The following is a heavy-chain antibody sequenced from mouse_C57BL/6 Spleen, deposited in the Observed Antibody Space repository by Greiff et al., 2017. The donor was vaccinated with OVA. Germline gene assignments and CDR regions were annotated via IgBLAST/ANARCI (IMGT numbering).Heavy chain of an antibody. V-gene: IGHV1-50*01. D-gene: IGHD2-5*01. CDR2: IDPSDSYT. J-gene: IGHJ2*01. CDR3: ARSNYGYFDY. CDR1: GYTFTSYW. Sequence: VQLQQPGAELVKPGASVKLSCKASGYTFTSYWMQWVKQRPGQGLEWIGEIDPSDSYTNYNQKFKGKATLTVDTSSSTAYMQLSSLTSEDSAVYYCARSNYGYFDYWGQGTTLTVSS.